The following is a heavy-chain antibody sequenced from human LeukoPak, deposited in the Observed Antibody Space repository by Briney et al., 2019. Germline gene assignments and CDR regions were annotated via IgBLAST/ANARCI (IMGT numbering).Heavy chain of an antibody. CDR2: INHSGST. CDR3: ARGRAVPAAGPYNWFDP. J-gene: IGHJ5*02. Sequence: SETLSLTCAVYGGSFSGYYWSWIRQPPGKGLEWIGEINHSGSTNSNPSLKSRVTISIDTSKNQFSLKLSSVTAADTAVYYCARGRAVPAAGPYNWFDPWGQGTLVTVSS. V-gene: IGHV4-34*01. D-gene: IGHD2-2*01. CDR1: GGSFSGYY.